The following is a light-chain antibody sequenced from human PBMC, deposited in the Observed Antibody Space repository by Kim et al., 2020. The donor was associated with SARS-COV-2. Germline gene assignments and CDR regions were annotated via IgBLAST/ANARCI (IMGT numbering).Light chain of an antibody. J-gene: IGKJ2*01. CDR1: HDISNH. CDR2: DAS. V-gene: IGKV1-33*01. CDR3: QQYDTDPSYT. Sequence: DLQMTQSPSSLSASTGDRVTITSQASHDISNHLNWYQQKPGKAPKLLIYDASKLETGAPSRFSGSGSGTDFTFTISSLQPEDFATYYCQQYDTDPSYTFGQGTKVDIK.